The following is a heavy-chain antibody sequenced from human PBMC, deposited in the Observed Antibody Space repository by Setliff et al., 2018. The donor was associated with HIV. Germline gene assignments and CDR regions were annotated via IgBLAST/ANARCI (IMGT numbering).Heavy chain of an antibody. Sequence: SVKVSCKAFGDSFSNYGFGWVRQAPGQGLEWLGGIVPLIDTASNAQKFRGRVTITADKSTSTVYIDLSSLTSEDTAVYYCARVRSGQAFDLWGQGTLVTVSS. CDR1: GDSFSNYG. CDR2: IVPLIDTA. V-gene: IGHV1-69*06. D-gene: IGHD3-3*01. J-gene: IGHJ4*02. CDR3: ARVRSGQAFDL.